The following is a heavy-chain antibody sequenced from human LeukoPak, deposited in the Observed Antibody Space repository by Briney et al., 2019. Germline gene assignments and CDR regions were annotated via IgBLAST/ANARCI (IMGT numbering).Heavy chain of an antibody. CDR3: ARDHVAVAGRLFDY. CDR2: INPSGGST. J-gene: IGHJ4*02. V-gene: IGHV1-46*01. Sequence: ASVKVSCKASGYTFTSYYIHWVRQAPGQGLEWMGIINPSGGSTTYAQNFQGRVTMTRDTSTTTAYMELRSLRSDDTAVYYCARDHVAVAGRLFDYWGQGTLVTVSS. CDR1: GYTFTSYY. D-gene: IGHD6-19*01.